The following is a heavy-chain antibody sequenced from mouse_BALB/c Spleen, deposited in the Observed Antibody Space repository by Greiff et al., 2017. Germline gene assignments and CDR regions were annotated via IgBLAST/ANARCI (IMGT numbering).Heavy chain of an antibody. Sequence: EVHLVESGGGLVKPGGSLKLSCAASGFAFSSYDMSWVRQTPEKRLEWVAYISSGGGSTYYPDTVKGRFTISRDNAKNTLYLQMSSLKSEDTAMYYCASYWFADWGQGTLVTVSA. CDR2: ISSGGGST. J-gene: IGHJ3*01. V-gene: IGHV5-12-1*01. CDR1: GFAFSSYD. CDR3: ASYWFAD.